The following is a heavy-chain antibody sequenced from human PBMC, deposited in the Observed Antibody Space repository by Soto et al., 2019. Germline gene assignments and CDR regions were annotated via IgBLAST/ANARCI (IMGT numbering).Heavy chain of an antibody. D-gene: IGHD6-19*01. Sequence: EVQLLESGGGLVQPGGSLRLSCAASGFTFSSYAMSWVRQAPGKGLEWVSAISGSGGSTYYADSVKGRFTISRDNSKNTLYLQLNSMRAEDTAVYYCAKQSLGSGGSDYWGQGTLVTVSS. CDR3: AKQSLGSGGSDY. CDR2: ISGSGGST. CDR1: GFTFSSYA. V-gene: IGHV3-23*01. J-gene: IGHJ4*02.